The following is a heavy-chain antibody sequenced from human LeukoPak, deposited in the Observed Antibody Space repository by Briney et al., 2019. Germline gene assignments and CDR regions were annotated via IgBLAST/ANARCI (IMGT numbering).Heavy chain of an antibody. V-gene: IGHV3-66*01. CDR1: GFTVSSNY. CDR2: IYSGGST. CDR3: ARTRRQYYDILTGYYKRTLYYYMDV. J-gene: IGHJ6*03. D-gene: IGHD3-9*01. Sequence: GGSLRLSCAASGFTVSSNYMSWVRQAPGKGLEWVSVIYSGGSTYYADSVKGRFTISRDNSKNTLYLQMNSLRAEDTAVYYCARTRRQYYDILTGYYKRTLYYYMDVWGKGTTVTISS.